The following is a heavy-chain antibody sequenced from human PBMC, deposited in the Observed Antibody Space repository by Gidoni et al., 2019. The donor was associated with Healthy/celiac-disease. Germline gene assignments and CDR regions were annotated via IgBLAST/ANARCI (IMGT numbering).Heavy chain of an antibody. CDR1: GCSISSYY. D-gene: IGHD6-13*01. CDR2: IYDSGST. CDR3: ARVQQQLSYILDY. V-gene: IGHV4-59*01. J-gene: IGHJ4*02. Sequence: QVQLPESGPGLVTPSETLSLTCTVSGCSISSYYWSWIRQPPGKGLEWIGYIYDSGSTNYNPYLKSRVTISVDTSKNQFSLKLSSVTAADTAVYYCARVQQQLSYILDYWGQGTLVTVSS.